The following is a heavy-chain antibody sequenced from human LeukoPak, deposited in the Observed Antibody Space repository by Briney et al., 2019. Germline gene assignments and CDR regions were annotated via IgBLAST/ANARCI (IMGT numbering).Heavy chain of an antibody. V-gene: IGHV1-2*02. CDR3: ARDRAGEYYMDV. CDR2: INPNSGGT. D-gene: IGHD3-16*01. CDR1: GYTFTGYY. Sequence: ASVKVSCKASGYTFTGYYMHWVRQAPGQGLEWMGWINPNSGGTNYAQKFQGRVTMTRDTSISTAYMELSRLRSDDTAVYYCARDRAGEYYMDVWGKGTTVTVSS. J-gene: IGHJ6*03.